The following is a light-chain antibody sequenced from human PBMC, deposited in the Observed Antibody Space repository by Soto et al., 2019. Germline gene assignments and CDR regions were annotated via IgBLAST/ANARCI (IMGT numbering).Light chain of an antibody. CDR1: SSNIGSNT. CDR3: AAWDDSLNGVV. V-gene: IGLV1-44*01. CDR2: SNN. Sequence: QSVLTQPPSASGTPGQRVTISCSGSSSNIGSNTVNWYQQLPGTAPKLLIYSNNQRPSGVPDRFSGSKSDTSASLAISGLQSEDEADYYCAAWDDSLNGVVFCGGTKLTVL. J-gene: IGLJ2*01.